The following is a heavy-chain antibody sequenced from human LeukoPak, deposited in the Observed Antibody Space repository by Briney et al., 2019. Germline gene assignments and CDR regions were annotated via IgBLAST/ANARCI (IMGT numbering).Heavy chain of an antibody. Sequence: GGSLTLSCAASGFTFKDYWMIWVRQAPGKGLEWVANIKGDGNEKFYADSVKGRFTISRDNAENSLYLQMNSLRAEDTAVYYCARDGDWNSLDYWGQGTLVTVSS. CDR3: ARDGDWNSLDY. D-gene: IGHD1-7*01. J-gene: IGHJ4*02. CDR1: GFTFKDYW. V-gene: IGHV3-7*03. CDR2: IKGDGNEK.